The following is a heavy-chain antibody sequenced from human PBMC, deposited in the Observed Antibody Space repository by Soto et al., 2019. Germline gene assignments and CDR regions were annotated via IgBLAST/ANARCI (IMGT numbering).Heavy chain of an antibody. CDR1: GFTFSSYG. CDR3: AKDIRVATITLYYYYGMDV. J-gene: IGHJ6*02. D-gene: IGHD5-12*01. CDR2: ISYDGSNK. Sequence: GSLRLSCAASGFTFSSYGMHWVRQAPGKGLEWVAVISYDGSNKYYADSVKGRFTISRDNSKNTLYLQMNSLRAEDTAVYYCAKDIRVATITLYYYYGMDVWGQGTTVTVSS. V-gene: IGHV3-30*18.